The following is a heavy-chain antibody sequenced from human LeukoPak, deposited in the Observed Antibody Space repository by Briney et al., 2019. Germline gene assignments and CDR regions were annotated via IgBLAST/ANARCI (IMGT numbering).Heavy chain of an antibody. CDR3: ARDGNYDSSGYYFDY. J-gene: IGHJ4*02. D-gene: IGHD3-22*01. CDR1: GYTFTSYY. Sequence: GASVKVSCKASGYTFTSYYMHWVRQAPGQGLEWMGIINPSGGRPSYATKCQGRVTMTRDTSTSTVYMELSSLRSEDTAVYYCARDGNYDSSGYYFDYWGQGTLVTVSS. V-gene: IGHV1-46*01. CDR2: INPSGGRP.